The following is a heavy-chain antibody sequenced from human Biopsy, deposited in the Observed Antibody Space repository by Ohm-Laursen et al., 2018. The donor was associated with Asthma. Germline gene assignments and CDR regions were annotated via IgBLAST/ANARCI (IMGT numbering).Heavy chain of an antibody. CDR1: GFTFAVYC. V-gene: IGHV3-7*01. Sequence: SLSLSFTASGFTFAVYCMSWFRQGPGQGLGWVANIKHDGTEKNHVDSLKGRFTISRDNAKNSLYLQMNSLRAEATAVYYCARTFHFWSPYHAEHYQLWGQGTLVTVPS. CDR3: ARTFHFWSPYHAEHYQL. CDR2: IKHDGTEK. D-gene: IGHD3-3*02. J-gene: IGHJ1*01.